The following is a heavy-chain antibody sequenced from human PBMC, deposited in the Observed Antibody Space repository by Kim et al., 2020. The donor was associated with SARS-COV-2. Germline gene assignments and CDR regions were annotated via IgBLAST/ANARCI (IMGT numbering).Heavy chain of an antibody. CDR1: GGSISSGGYY. J-gene: IGHJ5*02. D-gene: IGHD3-22*01. CDR3: ARQSLYYYDSSGYALNWFDP. Sequence: SETLSLTCTVSGGSISSGGYYWSWIRQHPGKGLEWIGYIYYSGSTYYNPSLKSRVTISVDTSKNQFSLKLSSVTAADTAVYYCARQSLYYYDSSGYALNWFDPWGQGTLVTVSS. CDR2: IYYSGST. V-gene: IGHV4-31*03.